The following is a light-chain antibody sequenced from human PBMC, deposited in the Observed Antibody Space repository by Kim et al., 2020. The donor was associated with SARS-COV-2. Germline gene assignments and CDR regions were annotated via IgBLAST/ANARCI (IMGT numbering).Light chain of an antibody. CDR3: AAWDDSLNGYV. J-gene: IGLJ1*01. CDR1: SSNIGRDT. V-gene: IGLV1-44*01. Sequence: QRVTISRSGISSNIGRDTVNWDQQLPGAAPKLLIYTNNQRPSGVPDPFSGSKSGTSASLAISGLQSEDESDYYFAAWDDSLNGYVFGTGTKVTVL. CDR2: TNN.